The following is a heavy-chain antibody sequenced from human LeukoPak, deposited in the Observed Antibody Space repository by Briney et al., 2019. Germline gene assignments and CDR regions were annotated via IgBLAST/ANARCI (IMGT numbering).Heavy chain of an antibody. D-gene: IGHD2-2*01. CDR3: ARNGGTSCYDWFDP. CDR1: GFSLSTSGMC. Sequence: ESGPTLVNPTQTLTLTCTFSGFSLSTSGMCVSWIRQPPGKALEWLARIDWDDDKYYGTSLKTWLTISKDTSKNQVVLTMTNMDPVDTATYYCARNGGTSCYDWFDPWGQGTLVTVSS. CDR2: IDWDDDK. V-gene: IGHV2-70*11. J-gene: IGHJ5*02.